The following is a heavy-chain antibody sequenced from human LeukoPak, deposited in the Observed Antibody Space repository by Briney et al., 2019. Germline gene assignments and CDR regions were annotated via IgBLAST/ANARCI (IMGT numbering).Heavy chain of an antibody. CDR2: IGGRDGGT. D-gene: IGHD3-9*01. J-gene: IGHJ4*01. Sequence: GASLRLSCAASGFIFSNYAMSWVRQAPGKGLEWVSAIGGRDGGTYYADSVKGRFTVSRDDPKNTLYLQMNTLRVEDTAVYYCAKWGDYDILTGYYDSGYWGHGTLVTVSS. CDR3: AKWGDYDILTGYYDSGY. CDR1: GFIFSNYA. V-gene: IGHV3-23*01.